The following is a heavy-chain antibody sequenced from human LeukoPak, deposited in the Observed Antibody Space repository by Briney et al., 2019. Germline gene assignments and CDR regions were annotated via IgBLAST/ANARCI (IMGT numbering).Heavy chain of an antibody. CDR3: ARDEDWGPDY. V-gene: IGHV1-46*01. J-gene: IGHJ4*02. Sequence: ASVKVSCKASGYTFTSYYMHWVRQAPGQGLEWMGIINPSGGSTSYAQKFQGRLTVTRDTSINTVYMELNSLTSGDTAVYYCARDEDWGPDYWGQGTLVTISS. CDR2: INPSGGST. D-gene: IGHD7-27*01. CDR1: GYTFTSYY.